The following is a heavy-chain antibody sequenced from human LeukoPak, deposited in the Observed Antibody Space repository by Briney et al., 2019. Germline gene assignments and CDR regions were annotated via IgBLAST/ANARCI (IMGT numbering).Heavy chain of an antibody. CDR1: GYTFTSYY. CDR3: ARVAAEVVGLPGAIGFGWLRRDYYYMDV. V-gene: IGHV1-46*01. D-gene: IGHD2-2*02. J-gene: IGHJ6*03. Sequence: GASVKVSCKASGYTFTSYYMHWVRQAPGEGREWMGIINPSGGSTTCAQKFQGRVAMTRDMATSTVCMDLSSLRPEDTAVYYCARVAAEVVGLPGAIGFGWLRRDYYYMDVWGKGTTVTVSS. CDR2: INPSGGST.